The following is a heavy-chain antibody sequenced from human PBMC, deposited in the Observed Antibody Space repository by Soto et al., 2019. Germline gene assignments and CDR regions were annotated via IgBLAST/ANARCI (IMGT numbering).Heavy chain of an antibody. V-gene: IGHV1-8*01. J-gene: IGHJ6*02. Sequence: QVQLVQSGAEVKKPGASVKVSCKASGYTFTSYDINWVRQATGQGLEWMGWMNPNSGNTGYAQKFQGRVTMTRNTSRSTAYMELSSLRSEDTAVYYCARGSRRDIGLVPDYYGMDVWGQGTTVTVSS. CDR3: ARGSRRDIGLVPDYYGMDV. D-gene: IGHD2-2*01. CDR1: GYTFTSYD. CDR2: MNPNSGNT.